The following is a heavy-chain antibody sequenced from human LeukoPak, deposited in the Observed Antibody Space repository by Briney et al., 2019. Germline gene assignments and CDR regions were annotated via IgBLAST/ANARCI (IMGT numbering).Heavy chain of an antibody. V-gene: IGHV1-8*02. D-gene: IGHD3-3*01. Sequence: ASVKVSCKASGYTFTSYGINWVRQATGQGLEWMGWMNPNSGNTGYAQKFQGRVTMTRDTSISTAYMELSSLRSEDTAVYYCARQVGYDFWSGYSYYFDYWGQGTLVTVSS. CDR1: GYTFTSYG. CDR3: ARQVGYDFWSGYSYYFDY. J-gene: IGHJ4*02. CDR2: MNPNSGNT.